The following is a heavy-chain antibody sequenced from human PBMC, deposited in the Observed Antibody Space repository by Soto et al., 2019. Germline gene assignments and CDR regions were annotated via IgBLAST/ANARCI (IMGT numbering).Heavy chain of an antibody. J-gene: IGHJ5*02. CDR3: ARHGVRGRTVTTLASERRVDWFDP. CDR2: IRFGGST. CDR1: DGSISGNNYY. Sequence: QLQLQESGPGLVKPSETLSLTCNMSDGSISGNNYYWAWIRQPPGKGLEWIGSIRFGGSTYCNPSLKSRVTISVDTSKNQLSLRLSSVTAPDTAVYYCARHGVRGRTVTTLASERRVDWFDPWGHGTLVTVSS. D-gene: IGHD4-17*01. V-gene: IGHV4-39*01.